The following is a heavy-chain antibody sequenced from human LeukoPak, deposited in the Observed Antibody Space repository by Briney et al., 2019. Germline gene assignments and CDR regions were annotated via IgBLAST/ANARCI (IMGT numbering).Heavy chain of an antibody. J-gene: IGHJ6*02. CDR2: INHSGST. CDR3: ARLNPNHYYYGMDV. Sequence: KPSETLSLTCAVYGGSFSGYYWSWIRQPPGKGLEWIGEINHSGSTNYNPSLKSRVTISVDTSKNQFSLKLSSVTAADTAVYYCARLNPNHYYYGMDVWGQGTTVTVSS. V-gene: IGHV4-34*01. CDR1: GGSFSGYY.